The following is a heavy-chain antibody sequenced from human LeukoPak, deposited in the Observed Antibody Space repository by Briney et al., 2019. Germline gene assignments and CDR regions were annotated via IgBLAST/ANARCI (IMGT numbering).Heavy chain of an antibody. D-gene: IGHD6-6*01. V-gene: IGHV4-34*01. CDR2: INHSGST. Sequence: SETLSLTCAVYGGSFSGYYWSWIRQPPGKGLEWIGEINHSGSTNYNPSLKSRVTISVDTSKNQFSLKLSSVTAADTAVCYCARVISIAARPGRWFDPWGQGTLVTVSS. J-gene: IGHJ5*02. CDR3: ARVISIAARPGRWFDP. CDR1: GGSFSGYY.